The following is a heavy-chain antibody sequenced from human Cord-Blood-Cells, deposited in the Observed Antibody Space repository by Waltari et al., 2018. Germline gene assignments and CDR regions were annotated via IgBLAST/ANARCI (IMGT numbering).Heavy chain of an antibody. CDR1: GGSFSGYY. V-gene: IGHV4-34*01. CDR3: ARARRRYYGSGSYYNYFQH. Sequence: QVQLQQWGAGLLKPSETLSLTCAVYGGSFSGYYWSWIRQPLGKGLEWIGEINHSGSTNYNPSLKSRVTISVDTSKNQFSLKLSSVTAADTAVYYCARARRRYYGSGSYYNYFQHWGQGTLVTVSS. D-gene: IGHD3-10*01. CDR2: INHSGST. J-gene: IGHJ1*01.